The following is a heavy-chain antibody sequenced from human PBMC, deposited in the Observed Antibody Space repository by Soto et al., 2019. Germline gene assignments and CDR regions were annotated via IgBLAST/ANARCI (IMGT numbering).Heavy chain of an antibody. CDR2: IYPGDSDT. CDR1: GYSFTSYW. V-gene: IGHV5-51*01. D-gene: IGHD6-19*01. Sequence: GESLKISCKGSGYSFTSYWIGWVRQMPGKGLEWMGIIYPGDSDTRYSPSFQGQVTISADKSISTAYLQWSSLKASDTAMYYCARLPVVSGWSKDEYYFDYWGQGTLVTVSS. J-gene: IGHJ4*02. CDR3: ARLPVVSGWSKDEYYFDY.